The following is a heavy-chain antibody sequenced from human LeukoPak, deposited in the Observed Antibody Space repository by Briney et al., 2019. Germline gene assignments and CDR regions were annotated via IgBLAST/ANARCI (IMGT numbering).Heavy chain of an antibody. CDR2: FNPDTGDT. CDR1: GYSFSDYT. Sequence: ASVKVSCKTSGYSFSDYTMHWVRQAPGEGLEWLGWFNPDTGDTFSAQRFQGRVTLTWDTARRAAYMEMRNLNVQDTAVFYCVTQSFDFWGQGTLVTLSS. J-gene: IGHJ4*02. V-gene: IGHV1-2*02. CDR3: VTQSFDF. D-gene: IGHD2-15*01.